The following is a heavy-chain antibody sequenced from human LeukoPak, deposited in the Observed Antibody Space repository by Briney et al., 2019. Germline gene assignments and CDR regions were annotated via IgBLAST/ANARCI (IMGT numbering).Heavy chain of an antibody. V-gene: IGHV4-59*01. J-gene: IGHJ4*02. CDR3: ARSVSGGKNGNFDY. CDR1: GGSISSYY. CDR2: IYYSGST. D-gene: IGHD4-23*01. Sequence: SETLSLTCTVSGGSISSYYWSWIRQPPGKGLEWIGYIYYSGSTNYNPSLKSRVTISVDTSKNQFSLKLSSVTAADTAVYYCARSVSGGKNGNFDYWGQGTLVTVSS.